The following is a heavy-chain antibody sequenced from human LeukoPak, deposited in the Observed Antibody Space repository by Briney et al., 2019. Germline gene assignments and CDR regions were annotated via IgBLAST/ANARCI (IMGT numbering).Heavy chain of an antibody. CDR2: LNGGGDST. J-gene: IGHJ4*02. Sequence: GGSLRPSCAASGFTFSSYVMSWVRQAPGKGLEWVSALNGGGDSTYYVDSVKGRFTTSRDNSKNTLYLQMNSLRAEDTAVYYCAKGSSNGRPYYFDYWGQGALVAVSS. CDR3: AKGSSNGRPYYFDY. CDR1: GFTFSSYV. D-gene: IGHD6-19*01. V-gene: IGHV3-23*01.